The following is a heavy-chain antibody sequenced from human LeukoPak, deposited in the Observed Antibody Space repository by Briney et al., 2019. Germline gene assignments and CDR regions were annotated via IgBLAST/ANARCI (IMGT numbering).Heavy chain of an antibody. CDR3: AREGGTMFRGGSRGFDY. D-gene: IGHD3-10*01. CDR1: GYTFTGYY. CDR2: INPNSGGT. V-gene: IGHV1-2*02. J-gene: IGHJ4*02. Sequence: GASVKVSCKASGYTFTGYYMHWVRQAPGQGLEWMGWINPNSGGTNYAQKFQGRVTMTRDTSISTAYMELSRLRSDDTAVYYCAREGGTMFRGGSRGFDYWGQGTLVAVSS.